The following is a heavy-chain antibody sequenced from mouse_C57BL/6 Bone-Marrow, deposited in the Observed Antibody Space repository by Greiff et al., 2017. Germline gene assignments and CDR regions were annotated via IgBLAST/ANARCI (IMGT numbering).Heavy chain of an antibody. CDR1: GFSFNTYA. CDR2: IRSKSNNYAT. D-gene: IGHD4-1*01. V-gene: IGHV10-1*01. CDR3: VRNLGENFDY. Sequence: VHLVESGGGLVQPKGSLKLSCAASGFSFNTYAMNWVRQAPGKGLEWVARIRSKSNNYATYYADSVKDRFTISRDDSESMLYLQMNNLKTEDTAMYYCVRNLGENFDYWGQGTTLTVSS. J-gene: IGHJ2*01.